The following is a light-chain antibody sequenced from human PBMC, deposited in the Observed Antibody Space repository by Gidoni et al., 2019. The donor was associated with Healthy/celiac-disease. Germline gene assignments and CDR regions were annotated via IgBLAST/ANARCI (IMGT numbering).Light chain of an antibody. J-gene: IGLJ2*01. V-gene: IGLV2-11*01. CDR2: DVS. Sequence: QSALTQPRSVSGSPGQSVTISCTGTSSDVGGYNYFSWYQQHPGKAPKLMIYDVSKRPSVVPDLFSGSKSGNTASLTISGLQAEDEADYYFCSYSGSYTYVVFGGGTKLTVL. CDR1: SSDVGGYNY. CDR3: CSYSGSYTYVV.